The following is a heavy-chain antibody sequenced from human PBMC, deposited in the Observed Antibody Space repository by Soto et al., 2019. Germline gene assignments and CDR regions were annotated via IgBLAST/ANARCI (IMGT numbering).Heavy chain of an antibody. CDR3: ARGIRGKYGMDV. Sequence: EVQLVESGGGLVQPGGSLRLSCATSGFTFSDYWIHWVRHAPGKGLVWVSRINGDGSRSDYADSVKGRFTISRDNAENTVYLQMNSLSAEDTAVYFCARGIRGKYGMDVWGHGTTVTVSS. CDR1: GFTFSDYW. V-gene: IGHV3-74*01. J-gene: IGHJ6*02. D-gene: IGHD3-10*01. CDR2: INGDGSRS.